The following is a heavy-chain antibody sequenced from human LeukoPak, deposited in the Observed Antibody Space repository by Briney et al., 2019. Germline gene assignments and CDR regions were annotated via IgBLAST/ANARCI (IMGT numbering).Heavy chain of an antibody. V-gene: IGHV1-69*13. D-gene: IGHD3-22*01. J-gene: IGHJ4*02. CDR1: GGTFSSYA. Sequence: SVKVSCKASGGTFSSYAISWVRQAPGQGLEWMGGIIPIFGTANYAQKLQGRVTITADESTSTAYMELSSLRSEDTAVYYCARGRLNHYYDSSGYFDYWGQGTLVTVSS. CDR3: ARGRLNHYYDSSGYFDY. CDR2: IIPIFGTA.